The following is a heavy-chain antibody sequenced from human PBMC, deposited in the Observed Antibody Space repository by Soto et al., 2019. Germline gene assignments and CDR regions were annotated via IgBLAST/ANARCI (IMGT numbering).Heavy chain of an antibody. J-gene: IGHJ4*02. CDR3: ARGIVGRGEMAAVLSDY. CDR2: ISGYNGNT. V-gene: IGHV1-18*01. Sequence: QVQLVQSGAEVKRPGASVKVSCKASGYDFTNWGLSWVRQAPGQGPEWMGWISGYNGNTNYAQKFQGRVTMTTETFTTTGYMELWGLTSDGTAVYYCARGIVGRGEMAAVLSDYWGQGTLVTVSS. D-gene: IGHD3-3*02. CDR1: GYDFTNWG.